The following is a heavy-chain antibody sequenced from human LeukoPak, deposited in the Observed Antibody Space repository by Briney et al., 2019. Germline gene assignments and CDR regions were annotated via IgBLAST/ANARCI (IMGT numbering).Heavy chain of an antibody. CDR2: IYYSGST. Sequence: PSETLSLTCTVSGGSISSGGYYWSWIRQHPGKGLEWIGYIYYSGSTNYNPSLKSRVTISVDTSKNQFSLKLSSVTAADTAVYYCARAGNWNYGWYNWFDPWGQGTLVTVSS. D-gene: IGHD1-7*01. J-gene: IGHJ5*02. V-gene: IGHV4-61*08. CDR1: GGSISSGGYY. CDR3: ARAGNWNYGWYNWFDP.